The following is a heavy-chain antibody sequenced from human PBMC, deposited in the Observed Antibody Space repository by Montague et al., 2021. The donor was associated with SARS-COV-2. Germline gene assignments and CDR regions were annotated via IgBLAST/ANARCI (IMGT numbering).Heavy chain of an antibody. Sequence: TLSLTCTVSGGSISSGGYYWSWKPQRKGKGPKWYGYINDSGSYYYNLYSKSPVTISVDTSKNQFSLKLSSVTAADTAVYYCARGSVLAIFCLVGALDVWGQGTTVTVSS. CDR1: GGSISSGGYY. CDR2: INDSGSY. V-gene: IGHV4-31*01. D-gene: IGHD3-9*01. CDR3: ARGSVLAIFCLVGALDV. J-gene: IGHJ3*01.